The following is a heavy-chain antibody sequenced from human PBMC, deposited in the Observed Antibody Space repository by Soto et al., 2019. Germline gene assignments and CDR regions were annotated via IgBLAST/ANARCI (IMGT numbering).Heavy chain of an antibody. CDR2: ISPKSTYR. J-gene: IGHJ4*02. Sequence: GSLRLSCAASGFTFRSFTMNWVRQAPGKGLEWLSHISPKSTYRNYADSVKGRFTISRDNTKSSLFLQMNSLGVEDTAVYYCARGGGGGLFEHWGQGVLVTVSS. D-gene: IGHD2-21*01. CDR1: GFTFRSFT. V-gene: IGHV3-21*05. CDR3: ARGGGGGLFEH.